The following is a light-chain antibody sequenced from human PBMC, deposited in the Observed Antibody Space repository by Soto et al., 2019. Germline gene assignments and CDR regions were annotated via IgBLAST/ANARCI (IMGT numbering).Light chain of an antibody. CDR3: QQRSNWRT. Sequence: EIVLTQSPASLSVSPGERATLSCRASQSVSSYLAWYQQKPGQAPRLLIYGASSRATGIPDRFSGSGSGTDFTLTISSLEPEDFAVYYCQQRSNWRTFGQGTKVDIK. CDR2: GAS. J-gene: IGKJ1*01. CDR1: QSVSSY. V-gene: IGKV3-11*01.